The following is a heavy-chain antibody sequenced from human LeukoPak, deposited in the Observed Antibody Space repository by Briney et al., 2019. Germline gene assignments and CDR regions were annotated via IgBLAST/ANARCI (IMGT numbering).Heavy chain of an antibody. Sequence: RASQTLSLTCTVSGGSISSGGYYWSWIRQPAGKGLEWIGRIYTSGSTNFNPSLNGRVSISRDTSKNQFSLKLSSVTAADTAVYYCARDGYYYASGLYYYMDVWGKGTTVTISS. V-gene: IGHV4-61*02. CDR1: GGSISSGGYY. J-gene: IGHJ6*03. D-gene: IGHD3-10*01. CDR2: IYTSGST. CDR3: ARDGYYYASGLYYYMDV.